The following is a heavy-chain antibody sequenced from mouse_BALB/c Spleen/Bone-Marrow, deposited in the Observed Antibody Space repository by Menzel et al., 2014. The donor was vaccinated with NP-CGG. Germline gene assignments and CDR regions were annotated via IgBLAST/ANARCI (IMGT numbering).Heavy chain of an antibody. Sequence: EVQLQQSGGGLVQPGGSRKLSCAASGFTFSSFGMHWVRQAPERGLEWVAYISSGSSTIYYADTVKGRFTISRDNPKNTLFLQMTSLRSEDTAMYYGTRGGNWEDFDYWGQGTTLTVSS. J-gene: IGHJ2*01. D-gene: IGHD4-1*01. CDR1: GFTFSSFG. V-gene: IGHV5-17*02. CDR3: TRGGNWEDFDY. CDR2: ISSGSSTI.